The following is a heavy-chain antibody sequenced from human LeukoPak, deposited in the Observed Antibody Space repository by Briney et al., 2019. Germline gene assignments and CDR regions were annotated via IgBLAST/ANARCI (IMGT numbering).Heavy chain of an antibody. J-gene: IGHJ5*02. V-gene: IGHV1-24*01. CDR1: GYTLTELS. D-gene: IGHD3-9*01. Sequence: APVKVSCKVSGYTLTELSMHWVRQAPGKGLEWMGGFGPEDGVTIYAQKFQGRVTMTEDTSTDTAYMELSSLRSEDTAVYYCATVEILTGYIWFDPWGQGTLVTVSS. CDR3: ATVEILTGYIWFDP. CDR2: FGPEDGVT.